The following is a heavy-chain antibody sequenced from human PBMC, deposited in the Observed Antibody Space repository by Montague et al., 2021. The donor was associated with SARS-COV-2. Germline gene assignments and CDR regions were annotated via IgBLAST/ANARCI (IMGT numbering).Heavy chain of an antibody. CDR2: IYSSGST. V-gene: IGHV4-61*02. D-gene: IGHD4-17*01. CDR3: ARDYGDYAYYYCLDV. CDR1: GGSIRSGSYN. J-gene: IGHJ6*02. Sequence: TLSLTCTVSGGSIRSGSYNWSRIRQPAGMELEWIGRIYSSGSTNPXXXLKSRITMSADTYKNPLTLKVSTATAADAAVYSCARDYGDYAYYYCLDVWGQGTMVTVSS.